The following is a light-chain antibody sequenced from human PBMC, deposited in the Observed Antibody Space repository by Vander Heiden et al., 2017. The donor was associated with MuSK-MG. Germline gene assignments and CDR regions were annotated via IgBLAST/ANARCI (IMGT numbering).Light chain of an antibody. CDR2: GAS. J-gene: IGKJ2*01. CDR1: QSVSNN. Sequence: EIVMTQSPDTLSVSPGERATLSCRASQSVSNNLAWYQQKPGQAPRLLMYGASTGATGIPARFSGSGSGTEFTLTISSVQSEDFAVYYCQHYNNWPPGTFGQGTKLEIK. CDR3: QHYNNWPPGT. V-gene: IGKV3-15*01.